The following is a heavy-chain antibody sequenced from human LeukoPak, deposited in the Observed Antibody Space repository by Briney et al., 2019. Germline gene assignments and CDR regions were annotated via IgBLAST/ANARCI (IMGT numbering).Heavy chain of an antibody. Sequence: PGGSLRLSCAASGFTFSSYDMHWVRQVTGKGLEWVSAIGTAGDTYYPVSVRGRFTISRENAKNSLYLQMNSLRAGDTAVYYCARGIGRTVDYWGQGTLVTVSS. CDR3: ARGIGRTVDY. CDR2: IGTAGDT. J-gene: IGHJ4*02. D-gene: IGHD4-17*01. CDR1: GFTFSSYD. V-gene: IGHV3-13*04.